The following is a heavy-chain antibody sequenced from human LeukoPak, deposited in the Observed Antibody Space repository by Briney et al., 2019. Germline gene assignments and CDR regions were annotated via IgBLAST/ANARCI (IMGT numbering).Heavy chain of an antibody. V-gene: IGHV3-30*04. CDR2: ISYDGSNK. CDR1: GFTFSSYA. Sequence: PGGSLRLSCAASGFTFSSYAMHWVRQAPGKGLEWVAVISYDGSNKYYADSVKSRFTISRDNSKNTLYLQMNSLRAEDTAVYYCARESITSDYYYMDVWGKGTTVTVSS. CDR3: ARESITSDYYYMDV. J-gene: IGHJ6*03. D-gene: IGHD3-10*01.